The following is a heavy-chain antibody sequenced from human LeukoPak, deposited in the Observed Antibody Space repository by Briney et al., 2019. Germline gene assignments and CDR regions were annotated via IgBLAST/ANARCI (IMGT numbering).Heavy chain of an antibody. D-gene: IGHD7-27*01. CDR1: GFTFSSYG. CDR3: ARDRDWGCSYCSY. CDR2: IWFDGSNK. V-gene: IGHV3-33*01. J-gene: IGHJ4*02. Sequence: PGGSLRLSCAASGFTFSSYGMHWVRPAPGKGLEWVAVIWFDGSNKYCADSVKGRFTISRDNSKNTLYLQMNSLRAEDTAVYYCARDRDWGCSYCSYWGQGTLVTVSS.